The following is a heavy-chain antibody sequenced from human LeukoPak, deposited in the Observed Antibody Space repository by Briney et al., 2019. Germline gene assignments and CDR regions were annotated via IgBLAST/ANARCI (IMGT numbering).Heavy chain of an antibody. CDR2: ISAYNGNT. V-gene: IGHV1-18*01. CDR3: ARAPWGDPGRSV. D-gene: IGHD3-16*01. J-gene: IGHJ4*02. CDR1: DYTFTSYG. Sequence: GASVKISCKASDYTFTSYGISWVRQAPGQGLEWMGWISAYNGNTNYAQKLQGRVTMTTDTPTSTAYMELRSLRSDDTAVYYCARAPWGDPGRSVWGQGTLVTVPS.